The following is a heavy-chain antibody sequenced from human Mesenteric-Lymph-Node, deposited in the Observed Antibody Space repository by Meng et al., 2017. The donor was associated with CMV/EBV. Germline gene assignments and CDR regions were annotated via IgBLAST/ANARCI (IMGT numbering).Heavy chain of an antibody. CDR2: ISSSSSYI. Sequence: ETLSLTCAASGFTFSSYSMNWVRQAPGKGLEWVSSISSSSSYIYYADSVKGRFTISRDNAKNSLYLQMNSLRAEDTAVYYCARDRGGIVVVPAAIQSRYGMDVWGQGTTVTVSS. J-gene: IGHJ6*02. CDR3: ARDRGGIVVVPAAIQSRYGMDV. CDR1: GFTFSSYS. V-gene: IGHV3-21*01. D-gene: IGHD2-2*02.